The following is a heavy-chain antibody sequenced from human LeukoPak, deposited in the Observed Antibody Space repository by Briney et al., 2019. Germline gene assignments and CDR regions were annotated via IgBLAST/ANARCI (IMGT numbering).Heavy chain of an antibody. J-gene: IGHJ4*02. CDR2: IYYSGST. CDR3: AREDCSGGSCYYY. CDR1: GGSISSSSYY. D-gene: IGHD2-15*01. V-gene: IGHV4-39*07. Sequence: SETLSLTCTVSGGSISSSSYYWGWIRQPPGKGLEWIGSIYYSGSTYYNPSLKSRVTISVDTSKNQFSLKLSSVTAADTAVYYCAREDCSGGSCYYYWGQGTLVTVSS.